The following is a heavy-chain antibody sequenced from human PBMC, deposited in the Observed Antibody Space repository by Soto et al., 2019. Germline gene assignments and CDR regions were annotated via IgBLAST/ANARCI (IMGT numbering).Heavy chain of an antibody. CDR3: ARDRVGGTGDYYYYYGMDV. V-gene: IGHV3-74*01. CDR1: GFTFSSYW. CDR2: INSDGSST. D-gene: IGHD1-26*01. Sequence: GGSLRLSCAASGFTFSSYWMHWVRQAPGKGLVWVSRINSDGSSTSYADSVKGRFTISRDNAKNTLYLQMNSLRAEDTAVYYCARDRVGGTGDYYYYYGMDVWGQGTTVTVSS. J-gene: IGHJ6*02.